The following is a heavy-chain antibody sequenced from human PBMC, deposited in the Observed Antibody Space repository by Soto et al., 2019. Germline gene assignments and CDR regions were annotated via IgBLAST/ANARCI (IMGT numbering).Heavy chain of an antibody. CDR1: GDSINNEW. V-gene: IGHV4-4*02. D-gene: IGHD3-22*01. J-gene: IGHJ6*02. Sequence: QVQLQESGPGLVNPSGTLSLSCDVSGDSINNEWWSWVRQPPGKGLEWIAEFHHDGYRNYNPSLKSRATISSDMSKNQFSLTLGSVTAADTAIYYCVRNGYNCLEVLGQGTTVTVSS. CDR2: FHHDGYR. CDR3: VRNGYNCLEV.